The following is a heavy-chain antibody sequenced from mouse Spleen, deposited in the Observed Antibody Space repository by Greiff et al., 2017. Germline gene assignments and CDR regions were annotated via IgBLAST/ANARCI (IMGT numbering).Heavy chain of an antibody. CDR1: GYTFTSYW. CDR3: ARGRGYDGTWFAY. J-gene: IGHJ3*01. V-gene: IGHV1-52*01. Sequence: QVQLQQPGAELVRPGSSVKLSCKASGYTFTSYWMHWVKQRPIQGLEWIGNIDPSDSETHYNQKFKDKATLTVDKSSSTAYMQLSSLTSEDSAVYYCARGRGYDGTWFAYWGQGTLVTVSA. D-gene: IGHD2-14*01. CDR2: IDPSDSET.